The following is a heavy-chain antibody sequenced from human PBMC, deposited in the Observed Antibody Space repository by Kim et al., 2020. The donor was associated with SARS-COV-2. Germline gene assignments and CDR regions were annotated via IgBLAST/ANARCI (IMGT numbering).Heavy chain of an antibody. V-gene: IGHV4-34*01. CDR1: GGSFSGYY. CDR3: ARGTIGVGRAERVPHPPFDP. J-gene: IGHJ5*02. D-gene: IGHD2-15*01. Sequence: SETLSLTCAVYGGSFSGYYWSWIRQPPGKGLEWIGEINHSGSTNYNPSLKSRVTISVDTSKNQFSLKLSSVTAADTAVYYCARGTIGVGRAERVPHPPFDPWGQGTLVTVSS. CDR2: INHSGST.